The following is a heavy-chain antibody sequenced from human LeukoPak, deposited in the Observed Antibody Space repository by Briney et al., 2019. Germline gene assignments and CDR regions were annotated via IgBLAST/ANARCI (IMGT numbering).Heavy chain of an antibody. CDR2: IYTSGST. CDR3: ARDGAGKDYYYYMDV. V-gene: IGHV4-4*07. Sequence: SETLSLTCTVSGGSISSYYWSWIRQPAGKGLEWIGRIYTSGSTNYNPSLKSRVTMSVDTSKNQFSLKLSSVAAADTAVYYCARDGAGKDYYYYMDVWGKGTTATVSS. J-gene: IGHJ6*03. CDR1: GGSISSYY. D-gene: IGHD6-13*01.